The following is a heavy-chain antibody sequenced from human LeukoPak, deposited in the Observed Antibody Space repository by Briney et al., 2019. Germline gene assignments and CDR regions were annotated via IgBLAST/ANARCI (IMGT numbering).Heavy chain of an antibody. V-gene: IGHV1-24*01. CDR3: GSRGNIVTGLGYYFDN. CDR2: VDPQDGET. J-gene: IGHJ4*02. D-gene: IGHD3-9*01. CDR1: GYTLTDLS. Sequence: GASVKVSCKVSGYTLTDLSIHWVRQAPGKGLEWMGGVDPQDGETIYGQKFRGRVTMTEDTSTDTAYMELTSLRAEDTAVYYCGSRGNIVTGLGYYFDNWGQGTLVTVSS.